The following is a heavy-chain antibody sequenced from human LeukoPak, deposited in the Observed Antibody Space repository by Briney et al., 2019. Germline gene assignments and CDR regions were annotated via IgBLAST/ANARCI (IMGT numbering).Heavy chain of an antibody. V-gene: IGHV1-18*01. CDR2: INVYNGNT. D-gene: IGHD3-10*01. CDR3: AREKSRDYKTVFRGNYYYGMDV. CDR1: GYTFISYG. Sequence: ASVKVSCKASGYTFISYGISWVRQAPGQGLEWMGWINVYNGNTNYAQRFQGRVTMSTDTSTNTAYMNLRSLRSDDTAVYYCAREKSRDYKTVFRGNYYYGMDVWSRGTTVTVSS. J-gene: IGHJ6*02.